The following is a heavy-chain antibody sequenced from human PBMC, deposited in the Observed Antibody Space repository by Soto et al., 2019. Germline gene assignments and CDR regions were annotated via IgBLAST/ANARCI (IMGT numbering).Heavy chain of an antibody. D-gene: IGHD3-3*01. Sequence: QVQLVESGGGVVQSGKSLRLSCAASGFTFRNYAMHWVRQAPGKGLEWVAVISYDGSEKFYAASVEGRFAISRDKSGNTVYLQMNSLRVEDTAVYYCARAHYDLWSGTGDYFDYWGQGALVTVSS. CDR2: ISYDGSEK. V-gene: IGHV3-30*03. J-gene: IGHJ4*02. CDR1: GFTFRNYA. CDR3: ARAHYDLWSGTGDYFDY.